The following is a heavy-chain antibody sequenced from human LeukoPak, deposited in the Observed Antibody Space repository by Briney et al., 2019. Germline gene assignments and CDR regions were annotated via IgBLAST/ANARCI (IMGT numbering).Heavy chain of an antibody. CDR3: ARAISGYYRY. Sequence: GGSLRLSCAASGFTFSIYWMSWVRQAPGKGLEWVANIKQDGSEKYYVDSVKGRFTISRDNAKNSLYLQMNSLRAEDTAVYYCARAISGYYRYWGQGTLVTVSS. CDR2: IKQDGSEK. D-gene: IGHD3-3*01. CDR1: GFTFSIYW. V-gene: IGHV3-7*01. J-gene: IGHJ4*02.